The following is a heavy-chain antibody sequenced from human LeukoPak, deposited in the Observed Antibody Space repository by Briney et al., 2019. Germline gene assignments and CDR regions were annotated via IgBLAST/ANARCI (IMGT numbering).Heavy chain of an antibody. CDR2: INHSGST. D-gene: IGHD6-19*01. CDR1: GGSFSGYY. Sequence: SETLSLTCAVYGGSFSGYYWSWIRQPPGKGLEWIGEINHSGSTNYNPSLKSRVTISVDTSKNQFSLKLSSVTAADTAVHYCARLGPIAVAAPPFDYWGQGTLVTVSS. CDR3: ARLGPIAVAAPPFDY. J-gene: IGHJ4*02. V-gene: IGHV4-34*01.